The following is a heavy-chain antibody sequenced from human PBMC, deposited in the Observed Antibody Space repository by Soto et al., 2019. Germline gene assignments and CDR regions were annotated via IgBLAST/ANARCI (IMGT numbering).Heavy chain of an antibody. D-gene: IGHD4-17*01. CDR2: IIPMFGTT. CDR3: ARGGRTVNFGMDV. CDR1: GGTFNNYA. V-gene: IGHV1-69*01. Sequence: QVHLVQSGAEVKKPGSSVKVSCRASGGTFNNYAISWVRQAPGQGLEWMGGIIPMFGTTNYAQNFQGRVTITADESTSTAYMEFSSLRSEDTALYYCARGGRTVNFGMDVWGQGTTVIVSS. J-gene: IGHJ6*02.